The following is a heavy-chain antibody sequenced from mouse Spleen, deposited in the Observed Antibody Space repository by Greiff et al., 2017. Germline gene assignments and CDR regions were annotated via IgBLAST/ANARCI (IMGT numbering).Heavy chain of an antibody. CDR2: LSSGGSYT. J-gene: IGHJ2*01. Sequence: EVQLQESGGGLVKPGGSLKLSCAASGFPFSSYALPWVRQSPETRPAWVAELSSGGSYTYHPDTVTGRFTISRDNAKNTLYLEMSSLRTENTAMYYCTSLTGTGYFDYWGQGTALTVSA. D-gene: IGHD4-1*01. V-gene: IGHV5-9-4*01. CDR1: GFPFSSYA. CDR3: TSLTGTGYFDY.